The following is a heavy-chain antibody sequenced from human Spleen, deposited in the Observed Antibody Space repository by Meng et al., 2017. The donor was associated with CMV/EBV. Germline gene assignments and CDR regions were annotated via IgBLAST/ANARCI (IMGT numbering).Heavy chain of an antibody. V-gene: IGHV4-39*01. CDR2: MHFSGST. CDR3: ARLLGFYYDSSGSGFDY. D-gene: IGHD3-22*01. CDR1: MSSGGYF. J-gene: IGHJ4*02. Sequence: MSSGGYFWGSSHQPPGRGLEWIGNMHFSGSTYYTPSLGSRVTISVDTSKNQFSLKLSSMIATDTAVYYCARLLGFYYDSSGSGFDYWGQGTLVTVSS.